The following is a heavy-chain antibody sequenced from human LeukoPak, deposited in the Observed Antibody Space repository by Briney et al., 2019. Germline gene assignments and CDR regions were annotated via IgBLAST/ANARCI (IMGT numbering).Heavy chain of an antibody. J-gene: IGHJ4*02. CDR2: ISGSGGTP. CDR1: GFTFGNFA. CDR3: AKNLVHYGSGSYTDY. D-gene: IGHD3-10*01. V-gene: IGHV3-23*01. Sequence: GGSLRLSCATSGFTFGNFAMTWVRQAPGKGLEWVSTISGSGGTPHYADSVKGRFTISRDNSKNTLYLQMNSLRAEDTAVYYCAKNLVHYGSGSYTDYWGQGTLVTVSS.